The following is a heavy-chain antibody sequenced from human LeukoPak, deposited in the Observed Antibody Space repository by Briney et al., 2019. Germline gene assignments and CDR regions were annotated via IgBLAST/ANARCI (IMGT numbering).Heavy chain of an antibody. Sequence: PSETLSLTCTVSGGSISSYYWSWIRQPPGKGLEWIGYIYYSGRTNYNPSLKSRVTMSVNTSKNQFSLKLSSVTAADTAVYYCARETDSSSWYGGNFDYWGQGTLVTVSS. J-gene: IGHJ4*02. D-gene: IGHD6-13*01. CDR3: ARETDSSSWYGGNFDY. CDR2: IYYSGRT. V-gene: IGHV4-59*12. CDR1: GGSISSYY.